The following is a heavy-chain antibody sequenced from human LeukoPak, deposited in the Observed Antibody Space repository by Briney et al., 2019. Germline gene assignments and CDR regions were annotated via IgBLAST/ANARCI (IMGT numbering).Heavy chain of an antibody. CDR3: ARRYGSGSSGTFDY. V-gene: IGHV4-59*01. D-gene: IGHD3-10*01. CDR1: GFTFSSYS. CDR2: IYYSGST. J-gene: IGHJ4*02. Sequence: GSLRLSCAASGFTFSSYSMNWIRQPPGKGLEWIGYIYYSGSTNYNPSLKSRVTISVDTSKNQFSLKLSSVTAADTAVYYCARRYGSGSSGTFDYWGQGTLVTVSS.